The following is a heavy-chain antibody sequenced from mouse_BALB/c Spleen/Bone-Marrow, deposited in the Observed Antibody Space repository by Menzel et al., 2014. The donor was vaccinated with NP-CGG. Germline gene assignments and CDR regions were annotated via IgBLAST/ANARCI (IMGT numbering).Heavy chain of an antibody. CDR1: GFSLSRYS. J-gene: IGHJ4*01. CDR3: ARNGRYYGYDVNAMDY. V-gene: IGHV2-6-4*01. CDR2: IWGGGST. D-gene: IGHD2-2*01. Sequence: VQGVESGPGLVAPSQSLSITCTVSGFSLSRYSVHWVRQPPGKGLEWLGMIWGGGSTDYNSALKSRLSISKDNSKSQVFLKMNSLQTDDTAMYYCARNGRYYGYDVNAMDYWGQGTSVTVSS.